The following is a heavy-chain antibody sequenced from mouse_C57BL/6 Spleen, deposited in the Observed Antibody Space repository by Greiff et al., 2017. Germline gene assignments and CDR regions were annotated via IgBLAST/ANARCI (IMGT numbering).Heavy chain of an antibody. Sequence: VQLQQSGAELVMPGASVKLSCKASGYTFTSYWMHWVKQRPGQGLEWIGEIDPSDSYTNYNQKFKGKSTLTVDKSSSTAYMQLSSLTSEDSAVYYCARGYYGGDYWGQGTTLTVSS. V-gene: IGHV1-69*01. D-gene: IGHD1-1*01. CDR1: GYTFTSYW. CDR2: IDPSDSYT. J-gene: IGHJ2*01. CDR3: ARGYYGGDY.